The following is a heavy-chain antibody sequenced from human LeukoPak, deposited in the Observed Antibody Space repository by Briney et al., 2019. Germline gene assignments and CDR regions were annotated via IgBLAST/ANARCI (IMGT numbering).Heavy chain of an antibody. CDR3: ARIEVDEVGATTWFDP. Sequence: GASVKVSCKASGYTFTSYGISWVRQAPGQGLEWMGWISAYNGNTNYAQKLQGRVTMTTDTSTSTAYMELRSLRSDDTAVYYCARIEVDEVGATTWFDPWGQGTLVTVSS. J-gene: IGHJ5*02. D-gene: IGHD1-26*01. CDR1: GYTFTSYG. CDR2: ISAYNGNT. V-gene: IGHV1-18*01.